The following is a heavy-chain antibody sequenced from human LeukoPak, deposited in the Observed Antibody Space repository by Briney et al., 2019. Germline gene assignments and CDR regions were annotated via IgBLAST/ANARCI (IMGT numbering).Heavy chain of an antibody. Sequence: TSVTLSLTCTGSGGSISSSSYYWVWIRQPPGKGLERIGIIDYSGATYDNPSLKSRVTISVDMSKNQFSLKLSSVTAADTAVYYCARGLGTGWPAFDIWGQGTMVTVSS. CDR2: IDYSGAT. CDR1: GGSISSSSYY. D-gene: IGHD3/OR15-3a*01. V-gene: IGHV4-39*01. J-gene: IGHJ3*02. CDR3: ARGLGTGWPAFDI.